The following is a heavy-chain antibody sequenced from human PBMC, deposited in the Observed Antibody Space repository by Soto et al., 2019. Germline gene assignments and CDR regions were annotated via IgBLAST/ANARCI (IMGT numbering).Heavy chain of an antibody. D-gene: IGHD3-3*01. V-gene: IGHV1-18*01. CDR3: ARAVGIIRFDP. CDR1: RYTFPSYG. CDR2: ISSYNGNT. Sequence: ASVKVSCKASRYTFPSYGISWVRQAPGQGLEWMRWISSYNGNTNYAQKLQSRVTMTTDTSTSTAYMELRSLRSDDTAVYYCARAVGIIRFDPWGQGTLVTVSS. J-gene: IGHJ5*02.